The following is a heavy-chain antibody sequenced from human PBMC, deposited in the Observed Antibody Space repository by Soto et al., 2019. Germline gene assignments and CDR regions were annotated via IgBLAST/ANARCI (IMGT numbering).Heavy chain of an antibody. Sequence: ASVKVSCKASGYTFTGYYMHWVRQAPGQGLEWMGWINPNSGGTNYAQKFQGRVTMTRDTSISTAYMELSRLRSDDTAVYYCARDRATVLQWFGELLPSGGMDVWGQGTTVTVS. CDR2: INPNSGGT. V-gene: IGHV1-2*02. D-gene: IGHD3-10*01. J-gene: IGHJ6*02. CDR1: GYTFTGYY. CDR3: ARDRATVLQWFGELLPSGGMDV.